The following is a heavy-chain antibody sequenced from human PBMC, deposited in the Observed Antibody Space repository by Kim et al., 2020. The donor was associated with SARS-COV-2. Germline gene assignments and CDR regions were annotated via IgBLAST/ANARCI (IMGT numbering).Heavy chain of an antibody. Sequence: KYYADSVKGRFTISRDNSKNTLYLQMNSLRAEDTAVYYCARDITTIGERWGQGTLVTVSS. CDR3: ARDITTIGER. CDR2: K. D-gene: IGHD3-22*01. V-gene: IGHV3-30*01. J-gene: IGHJ4*02.